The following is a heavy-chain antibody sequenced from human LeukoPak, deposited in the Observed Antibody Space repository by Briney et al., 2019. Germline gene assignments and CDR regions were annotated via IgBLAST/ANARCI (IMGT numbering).Heavy chain of an antibody. CDR2: ISSFSNFR. CDR1: GFTFNNYA. CDR3: ARPTIAAAGNFEY. Sequence: PGGSLRLSCAASGFTFNNYAMSWVRQAPGKGLEWVSHISSFSNFRSYADSVKGRFTISRDNAKNSLYLQVNSLRAEDTAVYYCARPTIAAAGNFEYWGQGTLVTVSS. J-gene: IGHJ4*02. D-gene: IGHD6-13*01. V-gene: IGHV3-11*03.